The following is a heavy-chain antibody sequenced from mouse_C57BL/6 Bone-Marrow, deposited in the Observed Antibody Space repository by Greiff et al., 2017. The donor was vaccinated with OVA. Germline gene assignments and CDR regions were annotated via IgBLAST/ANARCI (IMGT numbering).Heavy chain of an antibody. CDR3: ARWDGYYGGFAY. CDR2: IWSGGST. V-gene: IGHV2-2*01. D-gene: IGHD2-3*01. CDR1: GFSLTSYG. J-gene: IGHJ3*01. Sequence: VMLVESGPGLVQPSQSLSITCTVSGFSLTSYGVHWVRQSPGKGLEWLGVIWSGGSTDYNAAFISRLSISKDNSKSQVFFKMNSLQADDTAIYYCARWDGYYGGFAYWGQGTLVTVSA.